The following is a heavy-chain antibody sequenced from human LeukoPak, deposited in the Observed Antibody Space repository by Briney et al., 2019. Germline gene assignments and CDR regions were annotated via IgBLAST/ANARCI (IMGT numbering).Heavy chain of an antibody. CDR2: IYSGGST. D-gene: IGHD1-14*01. CDR1: GFTVRSND. CDR3: ARRPGDYGDF. Sequence: GGSLRLSCAASGFTVRSNDMSWVRQAPGKGLEWVSVIYSGGSTYYADSVKGRFTISRDNSKNTLFLQMNGLRAEDTAVYYCARRPGDYGDFWGQGTLVTVSS. V-gene: IGHV3-53*01. J-gene: IGHJ4*02.